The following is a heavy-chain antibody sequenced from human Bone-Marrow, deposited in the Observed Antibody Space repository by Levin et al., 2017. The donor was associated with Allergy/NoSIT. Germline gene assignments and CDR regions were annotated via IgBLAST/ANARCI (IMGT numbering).Heavy chain of an antibody. Sequence: GGSLRLSCTASGFTFDDYAMHWVRQAPGKGLEWVSGISWSSGRIAYADSVRGRFTISRDNAKNSLYLQMDTLRVEDTALYYCAKELGVVAATGDHYYGMDVWGQGTMVTVSS. D-gene: IGHD2-15*01. CDR1: GFTFDDYA. CDR2: ISWSSGRI. CDR3: AKELGVVAATGDHYYGMDV. V-gene: IGHV3-9*01. J-gene: IGHJ6*02.